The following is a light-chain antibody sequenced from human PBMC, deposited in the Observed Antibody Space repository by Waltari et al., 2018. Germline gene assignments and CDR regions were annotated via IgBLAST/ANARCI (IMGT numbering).Light chain of an antibody. CDR2: DVS. V-gene: IGKV3-11*01. CDR3: QQRNKWPLT. CDR1: QSVANF. J-gene: IGKJ4*01. Sequence: DIVLTQSPATLSLSPGDRATLSCRASQSVANFLAWYQQKPGQAPRLLIYDVSNRATGIPARFSGSGFATDFTLTISDVEPEDIAVYYCQQRNKWPLTFGGGTKVEIK.